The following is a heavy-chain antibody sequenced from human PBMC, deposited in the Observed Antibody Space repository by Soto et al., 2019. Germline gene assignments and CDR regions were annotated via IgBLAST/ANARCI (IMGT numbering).Heavy chain of an antibody. CDR2: IYHSGST. J-gene: IGHJ4*02. CDR1: GGSIRSGGYS. V-gene: IGHV4-30-2*01. Sequence: PSETLSLTCAVSGGSIRSGGYSWSWIRQPPGKGLKWIGYIYHSGSTYYNPSLKSRVTISVDRSKNQFSLKLSSVTAADTAVYYRASARALRAAVGTQFDYWGQGTLVTVSS. CDR3: ASARALRAAVGTQFDY. D-gene: IGHD6-13*01.